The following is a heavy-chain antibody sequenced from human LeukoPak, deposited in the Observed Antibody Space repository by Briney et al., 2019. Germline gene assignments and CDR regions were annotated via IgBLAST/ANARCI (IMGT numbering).Heavy chain of an antibody. CDR1: GGSISSYY. CDR2: IYYSGST. V-gene: IGHV4-59*08. CDR3: ARRQLLLSAFDI. Sequence: SETLSLTCTVSGGSISSYYWSWIRQPPGKGLEWIGYIYYSGSTNYNPSLKSRVTTSVDTSKNQFSLKLSSVTAADTAVYYCARRQLLLSAFDIWGQGTMVTVSS. J-gene: IGHJ3*02. D-gene: IGHD2-15*01.